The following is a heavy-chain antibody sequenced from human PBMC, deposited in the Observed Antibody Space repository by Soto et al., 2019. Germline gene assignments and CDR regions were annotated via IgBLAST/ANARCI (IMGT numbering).Heavy chain of an antibody. CDR3: AKDSTRYYYYGVDV. CDR2: ITWNSGNV. CDR1: GFNFDDYA. J-gene: IGHJ6*02. V-gene: IGHV3-9*01. Sequence: LRLSCAASGFNFDDYAMHWVRQAPGKGLEWVSGITWNSGNVVYADSVKGRFTISRDNAKKSLYLQMNSLRTEDTALYYCAKDSTRYYYYGVDVWRQGTTVTVSS.